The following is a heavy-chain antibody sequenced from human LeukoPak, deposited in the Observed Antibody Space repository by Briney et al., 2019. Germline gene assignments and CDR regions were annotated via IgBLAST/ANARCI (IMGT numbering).Heavy chain of an antibody. J-gene: IGHJ4*02. V-gene: IGHV4-34*01. CDR3: ARGPSGYHNT. D-gene: IGHD5-12*01. Sequence: PSETLSLTCAVYGGSFSGYYWSWIRQPPGKGLEWIGEINHSGSTNYNPSLKSRVTISVDTSKNQSSLKLSSVTAADTAVYYCARGPSGYHNTGGQGTLVTVSS. CDR1: GGSFSGYY. CDR2: INHSGST.